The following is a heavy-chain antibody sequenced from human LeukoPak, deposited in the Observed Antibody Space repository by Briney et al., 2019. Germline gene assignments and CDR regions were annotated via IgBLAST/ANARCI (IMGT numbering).Heavy chain of an antibody. D-gene: IGHD1-26*01. CDR2: INPSGGST. CDR3: ARDSDSGTSWTNWFDP. J-gene: IGHJ5*02. V-gene: IGHV1-46*01. CDR1: GYTFISDY. Sequence: ASVKVSCKASGYTFISDYMHWVRQAPGQGLEWMGIINPSGGSTSYAQKFQGRVTMTRDTSISTAYMELSRLRSGDTAVYYCARDSDSGTSWTNWFDPWGQGTLVTVSS.